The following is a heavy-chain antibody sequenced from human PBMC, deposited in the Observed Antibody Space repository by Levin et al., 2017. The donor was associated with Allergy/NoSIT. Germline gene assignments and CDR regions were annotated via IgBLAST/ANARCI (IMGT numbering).Heavy chain of an antibody. CDR1: GFTFSSYG. CDR2: IWYDGSNK. Sequence: SCAASGFTFSSYGMHWVRQAPGKGLEWVAVIWYDGSNKNYADSVKGRFTISRDNSKNTLYLQMNSLRAEDTAVYYCARGLGIVALDHIDWGQGTLVTVSS. V-gene: IGHV3-33*01. J-gene: IGHJ4*02. D-gene: IGHD2-15*01. CDR3: ARGLGIVALDHID.